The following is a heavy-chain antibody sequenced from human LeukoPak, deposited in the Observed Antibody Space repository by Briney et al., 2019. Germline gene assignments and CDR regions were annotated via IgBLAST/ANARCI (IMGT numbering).Heavy chain of an antibody. CDR3: AKDLGRYRNNYFDY. V-gene: IGHV3-48*02. J-gene: IGHJ4*02. Sequence: GGSLRLSCAASGFTFSSYSMIWVRQAPGKGLEWVSYISGSSSNIHYEDSVKGRFTISRDNAKNSLYLQMNSLRDEDTAVYYCAKDLGRYRNNYFDYWGQGTLVTVSS. CDR1: GFTFSSYS. D-gene: IGHD3-16*02. CDR2: ISGSSSNI.